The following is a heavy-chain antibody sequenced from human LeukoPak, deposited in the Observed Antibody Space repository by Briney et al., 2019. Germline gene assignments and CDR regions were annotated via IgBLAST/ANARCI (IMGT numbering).Heavy chain of an antibody. V-gene: IGHV4-4*07. CDR1: GGSISSYD. J-gene: IGHJ5*01. D-gene: IGHD5-12*01. Sequence: PSETLSLTCTVSGGSISSYDWSWIRQPAGKGPEWIGRIYASGNTRYNPSLKSRLTMSVDTSKNQFSLKLSSMTAADTAIYFCARGMAAAYDYNWFDSWGQGTLVTVSS. CDR3: ARGMAAAYDYNWFDS. CDR2: IYASGNT.